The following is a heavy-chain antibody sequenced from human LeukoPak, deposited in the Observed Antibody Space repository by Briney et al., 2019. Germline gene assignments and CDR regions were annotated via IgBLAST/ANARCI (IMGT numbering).Heavy chain of an antibody. D-gene: IGHD1-26*01. V-gene: IGHV3-30*04. J-gene: IGHJ4*02. CDR1: GFTFSSYA. CDR3: ARVTLGYFDY. Sequence: PGRSLRLSCAASGFTFSSYAMHWVRQAPGKGLEWVAVISYDGSNKYYADSVKGRFTISRDNSKNTLYLRMNSLRAEDTAVYYCARVTLGYFDYWGQGTLVTVSS. CDR2: ISYDGSNK.